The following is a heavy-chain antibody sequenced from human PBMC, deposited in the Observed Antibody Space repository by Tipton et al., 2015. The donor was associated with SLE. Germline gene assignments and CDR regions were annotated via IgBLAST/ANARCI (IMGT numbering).Heavy chain of an antibody. J-gene: IGHJ2*01. V-gene: IGHV1-2*06. Sequence: QLVQSGPEVKKPGASVKVSCKASGYTFTSYGISWVRQAPGQGLEWMGRINPNSGGTNYAQKFQGRVTMTRDTSISTAYMELSRLRSDDTAVYYCARWAREGWYFDLWGRGTLVTVSS. CDR1: GYTFTSYG. D-gene: IGHD6-6*01. CDR3: ARWAREGWYFDL. CDR2: INPNSGGT.